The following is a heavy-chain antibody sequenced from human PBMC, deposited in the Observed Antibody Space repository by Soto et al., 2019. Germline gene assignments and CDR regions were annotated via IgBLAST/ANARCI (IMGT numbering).Heavy chain of an antibody. CDR1: GGSISSGGYY. CDR3: ARDHYYDSSGYPRVMGAFDI. J-gene: IGHJ3*02. D-gene: IGHD3-22*01. CDR2: IYYSGST. Sequence: TSETLSLTCTVSGGSISSGGYYWSWIRQHPGKGLEWIGYIYYSGSTYYNPSLKSRVTISVDTSKNQLSLKLSSVTAADTAVYYCARDHYYDSSGYPRVMGAFDIWGQGTMVTVSS. V-gene: IGHV4-31*03.